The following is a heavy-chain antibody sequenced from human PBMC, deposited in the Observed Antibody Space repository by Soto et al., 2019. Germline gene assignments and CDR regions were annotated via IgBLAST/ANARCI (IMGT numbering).Heavy chain of an antibody. D-gene: IGHD1-26*01. CDR3: ARGYYSGSNPSSFDY. CDR1: GGTFSSYT. J-gene: IGHJ4*02. Sequence: QLQLVQSGAEVMEPGSSVRVSCTASGGTFSSYTVIWVRQAPGQGLEWMGGITPTLNIAKYAEKFQGRVTITADESTSTVNMHLSSLRSEDTAVYFCARGYYSGSNPSSFDYWGQGTLVAVSS. CDR2: ITPTLNIA. V-gene: IGHV1-69*01.